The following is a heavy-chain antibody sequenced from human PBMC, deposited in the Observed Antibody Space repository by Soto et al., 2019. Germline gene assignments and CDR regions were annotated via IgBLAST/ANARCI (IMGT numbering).Heavy chain of an antibody. CDR1: GFTFSSYA. CDR2: ISGSGGST. Sequence: GGSLRLSCAASGFTFSSYAMSWVRQAPGKGLEWVSAISGSGGSTYYADSVKGRFTISRDNSKNTLYLQMNSLRAEDTAVYYCAKYGLAAAGDYYYYGMDVWGQGTTVTVSS. D-gene: IGHD6-13*01. V-gene: IGHV3-23*01. J-gene: IGHJ6*02. CDR3: AKYGLAAAGDYYYYGMDV.